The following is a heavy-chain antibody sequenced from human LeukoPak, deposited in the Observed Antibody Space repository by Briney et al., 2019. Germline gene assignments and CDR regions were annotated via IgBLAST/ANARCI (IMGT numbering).Heavy chain of an antibody. CDR3: ARAVTGTSMVDY. Sequence: SETLSLTCTISGGSIGGDHWSWIRQAPGRGLEWIGYIRYTGSTSYNPSLRNRVTISLHTSENQFSLRLTSVTAADTAVYYCARAVTGTSMVDYWGQGTLVAVSS. V-gene: IGHV4-59*08. J-gene: IGHJ4*02. CDR2: IRYTGST. D-gene: IGHD6-19*01. CDR1: GGSIGGDH.